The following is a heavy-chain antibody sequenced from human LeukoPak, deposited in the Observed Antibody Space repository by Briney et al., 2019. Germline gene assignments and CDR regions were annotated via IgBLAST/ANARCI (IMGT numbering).Heavy chain of an antibody. CDR2: FDPEDGET. Sequence: GASVKVSCKVSGYTLTELSMHWVRQAPGKGLEWMGGFDPEDGETIYAQKFQGRVTMTEDTSTDTAYMELSSLRSEDTAVYYCAKGSYYDSSGYLPEARYNWFDPWGQGTLVTVSS. V-gene: IGHV1-24*01. J-gene: IGHJ5*02. D-gene: IGHD3-22*01. CDR3: AKGSYYDSSGYLPEARYNWFDP. CDR1: GYTLTELS.